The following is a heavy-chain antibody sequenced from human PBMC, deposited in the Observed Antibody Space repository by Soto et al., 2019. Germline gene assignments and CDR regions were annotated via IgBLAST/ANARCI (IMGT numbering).Heavy chain of an antibody. CDR1: GYTFTGYY. CDR3: ATGYCSSTSCYAGWFDP. CDR2: INPNSGGT. Sequence: ASVKVSCKASGYTFTGYYMHWVRQAPGQGLEWMGWINPNSGGTNYAQKFQGWVTMTRDTSISTAYMELSRLRSDDTAVYYCATGYCSSTSCYAGWFDPWGQGTLVTVSS. V-gene: IGHV1-2*04. D-gene: IGHD2-2*01. J-gene: IGHJ5*02.